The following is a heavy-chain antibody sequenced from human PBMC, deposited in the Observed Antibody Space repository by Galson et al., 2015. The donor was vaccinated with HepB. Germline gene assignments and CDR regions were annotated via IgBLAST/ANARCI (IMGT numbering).Heavy chain of an antibody. D-gene: IGHD3-3*01. CDR1: GGSISSGGYY. J-gene: IGHJ4*02. V-gene: IGHV4-31*03. CDR2: IYYSGST. Sequence: TLSLTCTVSGGSISSGGYYWSWIRQHPGKGLEWIGYIYYSGSTYYNPSLKSRVTISVDTSKNQFSLKLSSVTAADTAVYYCARVDSTYYDFWSGYYSNAKPRYDYWGQGTLVTVSS. CDR3: ARVDSTYYDFWSGYYSNAKPRYDY.